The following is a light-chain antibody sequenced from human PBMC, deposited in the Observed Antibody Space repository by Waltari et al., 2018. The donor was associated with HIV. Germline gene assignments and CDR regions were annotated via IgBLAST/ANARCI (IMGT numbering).Light chain of an antibody. J-gene: IGLJ2*01. CDR1: SSDIGAYNY. V-gene: IGLV2-14*03. CDR2: EVS. Sequence: QSALTQAASVSGSPGQSITISCTGSSSDIGAYNYVSWYQQHPDKVPKLVIYEVSNRASGISNRFSGSKSGNTASLTISGRQADDEASYYCSSYTASSTLDVVFGGGTRLTVL. CDR3: SSYTASSTLDVV.